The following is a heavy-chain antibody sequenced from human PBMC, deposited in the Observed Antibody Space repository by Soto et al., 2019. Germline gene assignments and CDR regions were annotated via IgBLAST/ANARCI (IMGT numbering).Heavy chain of an antibody. Sequence: GGSLRLSCAASGFTFSSYAMHWVRQAPGKGLEWVAVISYDGSNKYYADSVKGRFTISRDNSKNTLYLQMNSLRAEDTAVYYCARVSYYSSGSYYNLYYYYGMDVWGQGTTVTVSS. CDR1: GFTFSSYA. D-gene: IGHD3-10*01. CDR3: ARVSYYSSGSYYNLYYYYGMDV. CDR2: ISYDGSNK. V-gene: IGHV3-30-3*01. J-gene: IGHJ6*02.